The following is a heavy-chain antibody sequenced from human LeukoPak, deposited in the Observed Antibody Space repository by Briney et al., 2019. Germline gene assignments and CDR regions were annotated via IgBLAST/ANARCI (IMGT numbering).Heavy chain of an antibody. D-gene: IGHD6-19*01. V-gene: IGHV3-7*01. CDR2: IKQDGSEK. J-gene: IGHJ6*04. Sequence: GGSLRLSCAASGFTFSSYWMSSVRQAPGKGLEWVANIKQDGSEKYYVDSVKGRFTISRDNAKNSLYLQMNSLRAEDAAVYYCARDVSISVAGFVDVWGKGTTVTVSS. CDR3: ARDVSISVAGFVDV. CDR1: GFTFSSYW.